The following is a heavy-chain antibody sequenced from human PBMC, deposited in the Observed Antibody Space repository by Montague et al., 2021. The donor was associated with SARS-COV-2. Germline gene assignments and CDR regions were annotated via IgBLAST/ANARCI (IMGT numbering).Heavy chain of an antibody. CDR2: TYYRSKWYN. D-gene: IGHD1-1*01. Sequence: CAISGDSVSSNSATWNRVRQSPSRGLEWLGRTYYRSKWYNDYAVSVRGRVTINPDTSKNQFSLQLNSVTPEDTAIYYCTSGREGNYNVMDVWGQGTTVTVSS. V-gene: IGHV6-1*01. CDR1: GDSVSSNSAT. J-gene: IGHJ6*02. CDR3: TSGREGNYNVMDV.